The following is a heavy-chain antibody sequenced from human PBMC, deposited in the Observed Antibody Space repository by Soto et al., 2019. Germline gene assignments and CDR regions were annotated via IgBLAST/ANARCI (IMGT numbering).Heavy chain of an antibody. V-gene: IGHV3-15*01. J-gene: IGHJ4*02. Sequence: GGSLRLSCAASGFTFSNAWMSWVRQAPGKGLEWVGRIKSKTDGGTTDYAAPVKGRFTISRDDSKNTLYLQMNSLKTEDTAVYYCTTSSYSSGWYLDYWGQGTLVTVSS. CDR2: IKSKTDGGTT. D-gene: IGHD6-19*01. CDR3: TTSSYSSGWYLDY. CDR1: GFTFSNAW.